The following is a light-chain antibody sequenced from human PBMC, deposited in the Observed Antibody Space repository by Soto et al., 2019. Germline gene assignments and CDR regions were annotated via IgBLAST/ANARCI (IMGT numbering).Light chain of an antibody. CDR2: DAS. CDR1: QSVGTF. Sequence: EIVLTQSPATLSLSPGERVTLSCRASQSVGTFLAWYQQKPGQAPRLLIYDASNRSPGIPDRFRGSGSGTDFTLTISGLQPEDFAVYYCQEGTDWPPGTFGRGTTVEVK. V-gene: IGKV3-11*01. CDR3: QEGTDWPPGT. J-gene: IGKJ1*01.